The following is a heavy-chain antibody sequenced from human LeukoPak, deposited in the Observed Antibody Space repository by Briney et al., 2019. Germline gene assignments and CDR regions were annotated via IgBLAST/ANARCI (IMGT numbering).Heavy chain of an antibody. CDR3: AKSGYNRFDY. CDR2: ISSSSSYI. D-gene: IGHD5-24*01. J-gene: IGHJ4*02. V-gene: IGHV3-21*04. CDR1: GFTFSSYA. Sequence: GGSLRLSCAASGFTFSSYAMSWVRQVPGKGLEWVSSISSSSSYIYYADSVKGRFTISRDNAKNSLYLQMNSLRAEDTAVYYCAKSGYNRFDYWGQGTLVTVSS.